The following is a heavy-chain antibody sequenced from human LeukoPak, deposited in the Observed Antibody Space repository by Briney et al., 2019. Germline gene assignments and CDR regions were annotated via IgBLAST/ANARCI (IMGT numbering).Heavy chain of an antibody. CDR2: ISSSGSTI. D-gene: IGHD6-19*01. Sequence: GGSLRLSCAASGFTFSSYEMNWVRQAPGKGLEWVSYISSSGSTIYYADSVKGRFTISRDNAKNSLYLQMNSLRAEDTAVYYCATVGSSGWYYYYGMDVWGKGTTVTVSS. CDR1: GFTFSSYE. J-gene: IGHJ6*04. V-gene: IGHV3-48*03. CDR3: ATVGSSGWYYYYGMDV.